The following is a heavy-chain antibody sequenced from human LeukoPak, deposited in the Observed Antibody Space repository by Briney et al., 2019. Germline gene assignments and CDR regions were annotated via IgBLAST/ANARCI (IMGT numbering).Heavy chain of an antibody. J-gene: IGHJ3*02. D-gene: IGHD5-24*01. V-gene: IGHV4-59*01. CDR1: GGSISSYY. CDR3: ARGYRMGWLQGLDAFDI. CDR2: IYYSGST. Sequence: SETLSLTCTVSGGSISSYYWSWIRQPPGKGLEWIGYIYYSGSTNYNPSLKSRVTISVDTSKNQFSLKLSSVTAADTAVYYCARGYRMGWLQGLDAFDIWGQGTMVTVSS.